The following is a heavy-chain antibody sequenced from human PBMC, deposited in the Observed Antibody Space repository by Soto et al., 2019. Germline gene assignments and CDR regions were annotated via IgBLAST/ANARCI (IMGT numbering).Heavy chain of an antibody. CDR2: IYYSGST. J-gene: IGHJ4*02. CDR3: AKCNKYHKDRPDY. CDR1: GASISSGDHY. V-gene: IGHV4-30-4*01. Sequence: SETLSLTCTVSGASISSGDHYWTWLRQPPGTGLEWIGYIYYSGSTYYNPSLKSRVTMSVDTAKNQFSLKVNCVTAADTAVYYCAKCNKYHKDRPDYWGRRTLVTVSS.